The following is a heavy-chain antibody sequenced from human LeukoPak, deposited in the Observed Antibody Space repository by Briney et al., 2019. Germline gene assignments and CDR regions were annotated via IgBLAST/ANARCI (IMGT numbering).Heavy chain of an antibody. V-gene: IGHV1-46*01. D-gene: IGHD2-2*01. CDR3: ASDCSSTSCYLY. CDR2: INPSGGST. J-gene: IGHJ4*02. Sequence: GASVKVSCKASGYTFTSYYMHWVRQAPGQGLEWMGIINPSGGSTSYAQKFQGRVTMTRDTSTSTVYMELSSLRSEDTAVHYCASDCSSTSCYLYWGQGTLVTVSS. CDR1: GYTFTSYY.